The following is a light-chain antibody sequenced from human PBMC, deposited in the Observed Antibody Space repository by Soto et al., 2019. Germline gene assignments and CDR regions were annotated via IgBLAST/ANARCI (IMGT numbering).Light chain of an antibody. Sequence: DIQMTQSPASLSASVGGRFTITFRASQSISSYLNWYQQKPGKAPKLLIYAASTLQSGVPSRFSGSGSGTDFTLTISCLQSEDFATYYCQQYYSTRTWTFGQGTKVDIK. CDR2: AAS. V-gene: IGKV1-39*01. CDR1: QSISSY. J-gene: IGKJ1*01. CDR3: QQYYSTRTWT.